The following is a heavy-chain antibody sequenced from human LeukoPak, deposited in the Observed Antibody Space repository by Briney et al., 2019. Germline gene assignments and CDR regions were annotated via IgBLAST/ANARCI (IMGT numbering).Heavy chain of an antibody. V-gene: IGHV1-18*01. CDR3: ARGDYDSSGYPFDY. Sequence: ATVKVSCKASGYTLASYGTSWVRQAPGQGLEWMGWISGYNGNTNYAQKLQGRVTMTTDTSTSTAYMELRSLRSDDTAVYYCARGDYDSSGYPFDYWGQGTLVTVST. CDR1: GYTLASYG. CDR2: ISGYNGNT. J-gene: IGHJ4*02. D-gene: IGHD3-22*01.